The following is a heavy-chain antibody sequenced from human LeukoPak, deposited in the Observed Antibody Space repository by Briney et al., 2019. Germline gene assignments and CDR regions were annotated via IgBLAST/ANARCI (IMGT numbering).Heavy chain of an antibody. Sequence: ASVKVSCKASGYTFTSYYMHWVRQAPGQGLEWMGIINPSGGSTSYAQKFQGRVTMTRDTSTSTVYMELSSLRSEDTAVYYCASFGYSGYDLGYWGQRTLVTVSS. J-gene: IGHJ4*02. D-gene: IGHD5-12*01. CDR3: ASFGYSGYDLGY. V-gene: IGHV1-46*01. CDR2: INPSGGST. CDR1: GYTFTSYY.